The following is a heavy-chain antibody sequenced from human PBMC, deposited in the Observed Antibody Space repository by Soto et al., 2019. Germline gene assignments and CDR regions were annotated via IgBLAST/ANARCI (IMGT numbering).Heavy chain of an antibody. CDR2: IWYDGSNK. V-gene: IGHV3-33*01. Sequence: GGSLRLSCAASGFTFSSYGMHWVRQAPGKGLEWVAVIWYDGSNKYYADSVKGRFTISRDNSKNTLYLQMNSLRAEDTAVYYCATDLYNWNYGVDYWGQGTLVTVSS. CDR1: GFTFSSYG. J-gene: IGHJ4*02. D-gene: IGHD1-7*01. CDR3: ATDLYNWNYGVDY.